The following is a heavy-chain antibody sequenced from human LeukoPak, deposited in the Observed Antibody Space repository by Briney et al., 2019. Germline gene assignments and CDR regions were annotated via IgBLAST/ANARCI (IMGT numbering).Heavy chain of an antibody. CDR1: GGSISSYH. CDR2: IYYSGST. CDR3: ARGHDGWTPAANWFDP. J-gene: IGHJ5*02. Sequence: SETLSLTCTVSGGSISSYHWSWIRQPPGKGLEWIGYIYYSGSTNYNPSLKSRVTISVDTSKNQFSLKLSSVTAADTAAYYCARGHDGWTPAANWFDPWGQGTLVTVSS. V-gene: IGHV4-59*01. D-gene: IGHD2-2*01.